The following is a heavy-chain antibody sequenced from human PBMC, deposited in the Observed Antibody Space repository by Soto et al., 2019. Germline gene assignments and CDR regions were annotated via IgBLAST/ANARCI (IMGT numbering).Heavy chain of an antibody. CDR3: AKHDFWTLYNTGLDS. J-gene: IGHJ4*02. D-gene: IGHD3-3*01. Sequence: GGSLRLSCSASGFTFTSYAMSWVRQAPGKGLEWVSGISGSGGDTKSADSVKGRFTISRDNFKNMLYLRMNSLRAEDTAVYYCAKHDFWTLYNTGLDSWGQGTLVTVSS. V-gene: IGHV3-23*01. CDR2: ISGSGGDT. CDR1: GFTFTSYA.